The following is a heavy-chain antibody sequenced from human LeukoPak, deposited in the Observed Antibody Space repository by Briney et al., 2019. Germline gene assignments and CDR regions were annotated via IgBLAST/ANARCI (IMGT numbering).Heavy chain of an antibody. CDR2: ISYDGSNK. J-gene: IGHJ3*02. Sequence: PGGSLRLSCAASGFTFSSYGMHWVRQAPGKGLEWVAVISYDGSNKYYADSVKGRFTISRDNSKNTLYLQMNSLRAEDTAVYYCAKRRIGYYYDSSGNDDFDIWGQGTMVTVSS. D-gene: IGHD3-22*01. CDR3: AKRRIGYYYDSSGNDDFDI. V-gene: IGHV3-30*18. CDR1: GFTFSSYG.